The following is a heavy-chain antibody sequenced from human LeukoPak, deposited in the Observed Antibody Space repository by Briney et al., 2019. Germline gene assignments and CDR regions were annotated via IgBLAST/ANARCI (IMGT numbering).Heavy chain of an antibody. J-gene: IGHJ6*03. D-gene: IGHD3-3*01. V-gene: IGHV3-48*01. CDR2: ISSSSSTI. CDR1: GFTFSSYS. Sequence: GGSLRLSCAASGFTFSSYSMNWVRQAPGKGLEWVSYISSSSSTIYYADSVKGRFTISRDNAKNSLYLQMNSLRAEDTAVYYCARDKGEEVRFLEWLSVDYYYYMDVWGKGTTVTVSS. CDR3: ARDKGEEVRFLEWLSVDYYYYMDV.